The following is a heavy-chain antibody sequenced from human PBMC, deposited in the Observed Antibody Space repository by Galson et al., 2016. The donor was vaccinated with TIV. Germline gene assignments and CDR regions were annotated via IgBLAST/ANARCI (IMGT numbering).Heavy chain of an antibody. V-gene: IGHV3-48*03. CDR1: GFTFNNHE. Sequence: SLRLSCAASGFTFNNHEMSWVRQAPGQGLEWISYISSSGSIIYYADSVKGQFTISRDNAKNSLYLQMNSLRAEDTAIYYCARDKFEMAGVYFFGMDLWGQGTTVTVSS. CDR3: ARDKFEMAGVYFFGMDL. J-gene: IGHJ6*02. CDR2: ISSSGSII. D-gene: IGHD5-24*01.